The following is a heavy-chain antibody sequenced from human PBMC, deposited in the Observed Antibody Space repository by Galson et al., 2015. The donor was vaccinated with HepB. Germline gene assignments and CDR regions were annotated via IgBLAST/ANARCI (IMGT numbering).Heavy chain of an antibody. J-gene: IGHJ4*02. V-gene: IGHV5-10-1*01. CDR3: ARDIAVEHYFDY. CDR1: GYSFTSYW. CDR2: IDPSDSYT. Sequence: QSGAEVKKTGESLRISCKGSGYSFTSYWISWVRQMPGKGLGRMGRIDPSDSYTNYSPSFQGHVTISADKSISTAYLQWSSLKASDTAMYYCARDIAVEHYFDYWGQGTLVTVSS. D-gene: IGHD6-19*01.